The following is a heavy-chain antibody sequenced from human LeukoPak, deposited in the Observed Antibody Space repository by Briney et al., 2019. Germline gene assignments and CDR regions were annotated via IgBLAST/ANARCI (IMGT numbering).Heavy chain of an antibody. J-gene: IGHJ3*02. Sequence: SETLSLTCAVYGGSLSGYYWSWVRQPPGKGLEWIGAINHSGSTNYNPSLKSRVTISVDTSKNQFSLKLSSGTAADTAVYYCARSIAVAGASPKDAFNIWGQGTMVTVSS. CDR1: GGSLSGYY. V-gene: IGHV4-34*01. CDR2: INHSGST. D-gene: IGHD6-19*01. CDR3: ARSIAVAGASPKDAFNI.